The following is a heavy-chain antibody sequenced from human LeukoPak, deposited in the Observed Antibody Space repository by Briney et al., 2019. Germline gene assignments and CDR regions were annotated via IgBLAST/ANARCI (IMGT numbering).Heavy chain of an antibody. J-gene: IGHJ4*02. V-gene: IGHV3-23*01. Sequence: PGGSLRLSCAASGFTFSNYAMTWVRQAPGKGLEWVSSISGSGGSTYYADSVKGRFTISRDNSKNTLYLQMNSLRAEDTAVYYCANLSPFGVPFWGQGTLVTVSS. D-gene: IGHD3-10*01. CDR1: GFTFSNYA. CDR2: ISGSGGST. CDR3: ANLSPFGVPF.